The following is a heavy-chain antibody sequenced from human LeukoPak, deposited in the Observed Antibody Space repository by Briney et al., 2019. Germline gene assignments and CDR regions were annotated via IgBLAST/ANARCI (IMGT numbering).Heavy chain of an antibody. Sequence: GGSLRLSCAASGFTFSSYSMNWVRQAPGKGLEWVSYISSSSSTIYYADSVKGRFTISRDNAKNSLYLQMNSLRDGDTAVYYCAREDIVVVVAATYYYYYGMDVRGQGTTVTVSS. CDR3: AREDIVVVVAATYYYYYGMDV. D-gene: IGHD2-15*01. CDR1: GFTFSSYS. J-gene: IGHJ6*02. V-gene: IGHV3-48*02. CDR2: ISSSSSTI.